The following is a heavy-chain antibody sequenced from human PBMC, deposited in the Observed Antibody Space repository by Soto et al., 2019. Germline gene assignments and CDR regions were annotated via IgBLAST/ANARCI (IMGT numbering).Heavy chain of an antibody. CDR1: GGSISSYY. V-gene: IGHV4-59*08. Sequence: QVQLQESGPGLVKPSETLSLTCTVSGGSISSYYWSWIRQPPGKGLEWIGYIYYSGSTNYNPSLKSPGTISVDTSKNQFSLKLGSVTAADTAVYYCARNHCSSTSCYTYFDYWGQGTLVTVSS. D-gene: IGHD2-2*02. CDR3: ARNHCSSTSCYTYFDY. CDR2: IYYSGST. J-gene: IGHJ4*02.